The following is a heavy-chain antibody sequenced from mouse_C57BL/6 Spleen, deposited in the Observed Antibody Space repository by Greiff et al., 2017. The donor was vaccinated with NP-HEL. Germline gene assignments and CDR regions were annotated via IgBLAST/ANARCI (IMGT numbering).Heavy chain of an antibody. J-gene: IGHJ2*01. CDR1: GYAFSSYW. Sequence: VKLQESGAELVKPGASVKISCKASGYAFSSYWMNWVKQRPGKGLEWIGQIYPGDGDTNYNGKFKGKATLTADKSSSTAYMQLSSLTSEDSAVYFCARDYYGSSSYYFDYWGQGTTLTVSS. D-gene: IGHD1-1*01. CDR3: ARDYYGSSSYYFDY. V-gene: IGHV1-80*01. CDR2: IYPGDGDT.